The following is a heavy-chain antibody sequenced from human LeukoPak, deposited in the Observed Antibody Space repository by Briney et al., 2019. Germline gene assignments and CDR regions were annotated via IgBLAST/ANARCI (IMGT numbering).Heavy chain of an antibody. CDR3: ATESAYCGGDCYSGAFDI. Sequence: ASVEVSCKASGYTFTSYGISWVRQAPGQGLEWMGWISAYNGNTNYAQKLQGRVTMTTDTSTSTAYMELRSLRSDDTAVYYCATESAYCGGDCYSGAFDIWGQGTMVTVSS. V-gene: IGHV1-18*01. CDR2: ISAYNGNT. D-gene: IGHD2-21*02. J-gene: IGHJ3*02. CDR1: GYTFTSYG.